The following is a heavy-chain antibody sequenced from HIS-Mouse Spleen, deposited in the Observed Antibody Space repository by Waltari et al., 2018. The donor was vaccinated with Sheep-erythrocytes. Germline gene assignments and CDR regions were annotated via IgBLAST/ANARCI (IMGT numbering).Heavy chain of an antibody. V-gene: IGHV2-26*01. CDR2: IFSNDEK. Sequence: QVTLKESGPVLVKPTETLTLTCTVSGFSLSNARMGVSWIRQPPGKALEWLAHIFSNDEKSYSTSLKSRLTISKDTSNSQVVLTMTNMDPVDTATYYCARITSYYDFWSTYNKDYFDYWGQGTLVTVSS. D-gene: IGHD3-3*01. CDR3: ARITSYYDFWSTYNKDYFDY. J-gene: IGHJ4*02. CDR1: GFSLSNARMG.